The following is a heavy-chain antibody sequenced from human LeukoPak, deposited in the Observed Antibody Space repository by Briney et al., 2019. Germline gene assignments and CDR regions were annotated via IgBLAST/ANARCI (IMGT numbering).Heavy chain of an antibody. Sequence: GGSLRLSCAASGFTFSNAWMSWVRQAPGKGLEWVGRIKSKTDGGTTDYAAPVKGRSTISRDDSKNTLYLQMNSLKTEDTAVYYCTTSGYDSSGYYYFDYWGQGTLVTVSS. CDR1: GFTFSNAW. CDR3: TTSGYDSSGYYYFDY. J-gene: IGHJ4*02. V-gene: IGHV3-15*01. CDR2: IKSKTDGGTT. D-gene: IGHD3-22*01.